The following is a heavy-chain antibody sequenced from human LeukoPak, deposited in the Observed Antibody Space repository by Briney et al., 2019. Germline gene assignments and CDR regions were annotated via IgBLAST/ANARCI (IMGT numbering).Heavy chain of an antibody. Sequence: SETLSLTCTVSGDSISSYYWSWVRQPPGKGLEWVANIFYSGSPNYNPSLKSRVTTSFDTSKNQFALKLSFVTAADTAVYYCARVGHIVAAGTYDYWGQGTLVTVSS. D-gene: IGHD6-13*01. V-gene: IGHV4-59*12. CDR1: GDSISSYY. J-gene: IGHJ4*02. CDR3: ARVGHIVAAGTYDY. CDR2: IFYSGSP.